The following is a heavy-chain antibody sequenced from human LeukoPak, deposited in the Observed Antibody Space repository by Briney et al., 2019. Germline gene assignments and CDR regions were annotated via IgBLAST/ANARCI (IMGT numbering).Heavy chain of an antibody. D-gene: IGHD2-21*02. CDR2: INPNSGGT. CDR3: ARAGTVGAYCGGDCPFDY. J-gene: IGHJ4*02. Sequence: ASVKVSCKASGYTFTGYYMHWVRQAPGQGLEWMGRINPNSGGTNYAQKFQGRVTMTRDTSISTAYMELSRLRSDDTAVYYCARAGTVGAYCGGDCPFDYWGQGTLVTVPS. CDR1: GYTFTGYY. V-gene: IGHV1-2*06.